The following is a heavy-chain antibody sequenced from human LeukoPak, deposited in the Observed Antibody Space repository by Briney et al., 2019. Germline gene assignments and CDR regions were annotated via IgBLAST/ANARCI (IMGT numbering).Heavy chain of an antibody. CDR3: ARALYGNDRVSFTEFDS. J-gene: IGHJ4*02. V-gene: IGHV1-18*04. D-gene: IGHD1-1*01. CDR2: IRTYNGET. Sequence: GASVKVSCKASGYTFTGYYMHWVRQAPGQGLEWMGWIRTYNGETHYAEKLQGRVTMTTDTSTSTAFMELRRLTSDDSAVYFCARALYGNDRVSFTEFDSWGQGTLVTVSS. CDR1: GYTFTGYY.